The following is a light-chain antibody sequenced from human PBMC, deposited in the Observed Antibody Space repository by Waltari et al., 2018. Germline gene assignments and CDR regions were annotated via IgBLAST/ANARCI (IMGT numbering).Light chain of an antibody. Sequence: QSALTQPRSVSGSPGQSVTIPCPGTSRDVGGYDYVPWYPQQSAKAPRLIIFGVTERPAGVPVRFSGSKSGNTASLTISGLQSEDEADYYCCSYAGSYTEVFGTGTTVTVL. V-gene: IGLV2-11*01. CDR2: GVT. CDR3: CSYAGSYTEV. J-gene: IGLJ1*01. CDR1: SRDVGGYDY.